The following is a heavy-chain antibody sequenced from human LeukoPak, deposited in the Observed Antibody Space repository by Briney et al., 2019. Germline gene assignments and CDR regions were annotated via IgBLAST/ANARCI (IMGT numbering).Heavy chain of an antibody. V-gene: IGHV1-69*01. Sequence: ASVKVSCKASGGTFSSHDISWVRQAPGQGLEWMGGITPMFGTAVYAQKFQGRVTITAVESLSTAYMELSSLRSEDTATYYCARGWLAETTVVTPYNYWGQGTLVTVSS. CDR1: GGTFSSHD. CDR2: ITPMFGTA. J-gene: IGHJ4*02. CDR3: ARGWLAETTVVTPYNY. D-gene: IGHD4-23*01.